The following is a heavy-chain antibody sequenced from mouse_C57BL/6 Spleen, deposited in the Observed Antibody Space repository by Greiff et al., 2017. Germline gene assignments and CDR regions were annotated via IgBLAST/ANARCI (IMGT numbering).Heavy chain of an antibody. V-gene: IGHV1-82*01. Sequence: VKLMESGPELVKPGASVKISCKASGYAFSSSWMNWVKQRPGKGLEWIGRIYPGDGDTNYNGKFKGKATLNADKSSSTAYMQLSSLTSEDSAVYFCAEDWDWFAYGGQGTLVTVSA. CDR3: AEDWDWFAY. J-gene: IGHJ3*01. D-gene: IGHD4-1*01. CDR1: GYAFSSSW. CDR2: IYPGDGDT.